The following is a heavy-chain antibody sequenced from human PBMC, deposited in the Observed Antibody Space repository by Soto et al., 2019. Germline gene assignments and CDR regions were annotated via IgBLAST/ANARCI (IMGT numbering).Heavy chain of an antibody. D-gene: IGHD6-6*01. CDR1: GFTFSSYW. Sequence: EVQLVESGGGLVQPGGSLRLSCAASGFTFSSYWMSWFRQAPGKGLEWVANIKQDGSEKYYVDSVKGRLTISRDSGKNSLYLQMNSLRAEDTAVYYCASLSSSGYYYYYYYMPVWGKGTTVTVSS. J-gene: IGHJ6*03. CDR3: ASLSSSGYYYYYYYMPV. CDR2: IKQDGSEK. V-gene: IGHV3-7*01.